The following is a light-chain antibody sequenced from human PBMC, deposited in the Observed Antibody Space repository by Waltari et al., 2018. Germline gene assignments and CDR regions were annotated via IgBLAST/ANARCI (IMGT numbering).Light chain of an antibody. Sequence: DIQMTQSPSTLSASVGDRVTITCRSSQIIKTWLAWYQQKPGKAPKVLIYQASTLETGVPSRFSGSGSETEFTLTISSLQPDDFATYYCQQYISYSRTFGQGTKVEIK. CDR1: QIIKTW. CDR3: QQYISYSRT. CDR2: QAS. J-gene: IGKJ1*01. V-gene: IGKV1-5*03.